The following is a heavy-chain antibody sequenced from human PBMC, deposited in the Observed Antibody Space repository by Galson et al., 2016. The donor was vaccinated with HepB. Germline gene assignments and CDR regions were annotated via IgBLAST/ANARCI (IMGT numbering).Heavy chain of an antibody. CDR2: TYFRSRWYK. CDR3: ARGTGSGTAFDY. CDR1: GDSVSRNSAA. J-gene: IGHJ4*02. Sequence: CAISGDSVSRNSAAWFWIRQSPSRGLEWLGRTYFRSRWYKDYAVSVKSRMTITPGTSKNQFSLQLNSVTPEDTAVYYCARGTGSGTAFDYWGQGILVTVSS. D-gene: IGHD5-12*01. V-gene: IGHV6-1*01.